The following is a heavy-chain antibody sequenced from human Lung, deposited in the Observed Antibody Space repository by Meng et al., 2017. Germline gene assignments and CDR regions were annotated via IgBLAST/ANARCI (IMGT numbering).Heavy chain of an antibody. D-gene: IGHD5/OR15-5a*01. CDR1: GGSISGYF. J-gene: IGHJ4*02. CDR3: ARGVGSLDF. Sequence: QVQREEAGPGLVKPSETLSLTCDVSGGSISGYFGTWIRQPAGKGLDWIGRVYSSGSANYNPSLKSRVTMSVDRSKNQFSLQLTSVTAADTAVFYCARGVGSLDFWGQGALVTASS. CDR2: VYSSGSA. V-gene: IGHV4-4*07.